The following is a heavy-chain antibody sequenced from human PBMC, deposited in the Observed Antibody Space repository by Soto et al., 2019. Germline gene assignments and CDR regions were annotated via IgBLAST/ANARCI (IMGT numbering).Heavy chain of an antibody. J-gene: IGHJ5*02. CDR3: ARQYSYYYDSSGARGWFDP. Sequence: GESLKISCKGSGYSFTSYWIGWVRQMPGKGLEWMGIIYPGDSDTRYSPSFQGQVTISADKSISTAYLQWSSLKASDTAMYYCARQYSYYYDSSGARGWFDPWGYGTLFTVSS. CDR2: IYPGDSDT. D-gene: IGHD3-22*01. V-gene: IGHV5-51*01. CDR1: GYSFTSYW.